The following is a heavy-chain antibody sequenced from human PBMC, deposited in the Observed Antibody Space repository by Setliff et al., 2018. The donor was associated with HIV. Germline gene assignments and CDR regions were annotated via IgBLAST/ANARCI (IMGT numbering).Heavy chain of an antibody. D-gene: IGHD3-3*01. Sequence: GGSLRLSCAGSGFNFADSGMTWVCQAPGQGLEWVGFIRSKSSGGTAQYAASVRDRFILSRDDSLAIAYMELRSLQSDDTAVYYCARIDESITIFGVVSYPMDVWGKGTTVTVSS. CDR3: ARIDESITIFGVVSYPMDV. CDR2: IRSKSSGGTA. V-gene: IGHV3-49*04. CDR1: GFNFADSG. J-gene: IGHJ6*03.